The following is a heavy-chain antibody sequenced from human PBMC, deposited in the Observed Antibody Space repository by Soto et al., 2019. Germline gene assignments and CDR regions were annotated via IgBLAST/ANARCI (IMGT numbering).Heavy chain of an antibody. CDR1: GFSFSSYA. CDR2: IWSEGIAH. CDR3: ARDQNRDGWCGFCFDS. V-gene: IGHV3-33*04. D-gene: IGHD6-19*01. J-gene: IGHJ4*02. Sequence: GGSLRLSCAASGFSFSSYALHWVRQSPGKGLQWVAVIWSEGIAHYNGDWMKGRFTISRDNSDNTLVPQMDSLSAEDSAIYYGARDQNRDGWCGFCFDSWGRGTQVTVSS.